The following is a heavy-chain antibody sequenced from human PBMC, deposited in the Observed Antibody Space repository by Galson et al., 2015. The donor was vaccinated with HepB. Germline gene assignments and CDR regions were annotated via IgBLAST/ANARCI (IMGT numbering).Heavy chain of an antibody. CDR2: ISSSGSIT. J-gene: IGHJ5*02. V-gene: IGHV3-11*01. Sequence: SLRLSCAASGFSFSDYYMSWIRQAPGKGLEWISYISSSGSITLHADSAKGRFTITRDNAKNLLYLEMNSLRVEDTAVYYCARDGEAWSWWFDPWGQGTLVTVSS. CDR3: ARDGEAWSWWFDP. CDR1: GFSFSDYY. D-gene: IGHD1-26*01.